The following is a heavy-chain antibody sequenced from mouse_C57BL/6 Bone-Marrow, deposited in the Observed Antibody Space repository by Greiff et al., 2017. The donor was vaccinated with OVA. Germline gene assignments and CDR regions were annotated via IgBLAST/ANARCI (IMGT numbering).Heavy chain of an antibody. CDR2: IDPSDSET. CDR1: GYTFTSYW. Sequence: QVQLQQPGAELVRPGSSVKLSCKASGYTFTSYWMHWVKQRPIQGLEWIGNIDPSDSETHYNQKFKDKATLTVDKSSSTVYMQLSSLTSEDSAVYYCARSAMVTTEFAYWGQGTLVTVSA. J-gene: IGHJ3*01. D-gene: IGHD2-2*01. CDR3: ARSAMVTTEFAY. V-gene: IGHV1-52*01.